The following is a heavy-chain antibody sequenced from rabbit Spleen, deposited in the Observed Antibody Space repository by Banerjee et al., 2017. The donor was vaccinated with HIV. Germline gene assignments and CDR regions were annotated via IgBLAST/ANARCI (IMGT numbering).Heavy chain of an antibody. CDR3: ARDTGSSFSTYGMDL. D-gene: IGHD8-1*01. V-gene: IGHV1S40*01. CDR1: GIDFSGYYY. J-gene: IGHJ6*01. Sequence: QSLEESGGDLVKPGASLTLTCKASGIDFSGYYYMCWVRQAPGKGLEWVACIYSGSSGFTYYANWAKGRFTCSKTSSTTVTLQLTSLTAADTATYFCARDTGSSFSTYGMDLWGPGTLVTVS. CDR2: IYSGSSGFT.